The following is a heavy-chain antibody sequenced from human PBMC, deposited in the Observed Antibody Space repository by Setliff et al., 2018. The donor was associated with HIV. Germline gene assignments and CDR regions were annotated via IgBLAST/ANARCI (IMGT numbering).Heavy chain of an antibody. CDR3: TRDSTMIREGTDP. D-gene: IGHD5-18*01. CDR2: IYDSGNT. CDR1: GGSITSSDYS. V-gene: IGHV4-39*01. J-gene: IGHJ5*02. Sequence: SETLSLTCAVSGGSITSSDYSWGWIRQPPGMGLDWIGTIYDSGNTYYNPSLKSRVTISADTSKNQLSLKLNSVTAADTAVYYCTRDSTMIREGTDPWGQGTLVTVSS.